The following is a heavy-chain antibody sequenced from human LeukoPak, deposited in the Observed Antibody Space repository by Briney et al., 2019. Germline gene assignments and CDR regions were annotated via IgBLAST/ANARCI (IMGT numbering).Heavy chain of an antibody. CDR1: GGSISSSSYY. CDR3: ARESSGGSRSLDY. CDR2: IYHSGST. Sequence: SETLSLTCTVSGGSISSSSYYWGWIRQPPGEGLEWIGSIYHSGSTYYNPSLKSRVTISVDTSKNQFSLKLSSVTAADTAVYYCARESSGGSRSLDYWGQGTLVTVSS. D-gene: IGHD6-25*01. J-gene: IGHJ4*02. V-gene: IGHV4-39*07.